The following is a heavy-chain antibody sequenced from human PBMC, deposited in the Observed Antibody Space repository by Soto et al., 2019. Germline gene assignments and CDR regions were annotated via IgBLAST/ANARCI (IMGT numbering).Heavy chain of an antibody. V-gene: IGHV4-34*01. CDR1: GGSFGGYY. J-gene: IGHJ4*02. CDR3: ARGPSYGLDY. CDR2: INHSGST. Sequence: SVTLTLTCAVYGGSFGGYYWSWIRQPPGKGLEWIGEINHSGSTNYNPSLKSRVTISVDTSKNQFSLKLSSVTAADTAVYYCARGPSYGLDYWGQGTLVTVSS. D-gene: IGHD5-18*01.